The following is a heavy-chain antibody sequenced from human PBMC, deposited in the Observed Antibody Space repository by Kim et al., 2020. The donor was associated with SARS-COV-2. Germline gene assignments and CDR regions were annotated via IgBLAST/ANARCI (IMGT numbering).Heavy chain of an antibody. CDR1: GFTFSSYW. V-gene: IGHV3-74*01. CDR3: ARGAMVRGVTNNWFDP. J-gene: IGHJ5*02. CDR2: INSDGSST. D-gene: IGHD3-10*01. Sequence: GGSLRLSCAASGFTFSSYWMHWVRQAPGKGLVWVSRINSDGSSTSYADSVKGRFTISRDNAKNTLYLQMNSLRAEDTAVYYCARGAMVRGVTNNWFDPWGQGTLVTVSS.